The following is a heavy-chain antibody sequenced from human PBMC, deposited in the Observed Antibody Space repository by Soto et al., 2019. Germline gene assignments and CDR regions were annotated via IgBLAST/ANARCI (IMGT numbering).Heavy chain of an antibody. J-gene: IGHJ5*02. V-gene: IGHV4-59*01. D-gene: IGHD3-10*01. Sequence: SETLSLTCTVSGGSISSYYWSWIRQPPGKGLEWIGYIYYSGSTNYNPSLKSRVTISVDTSKNQFSLKLSSVTAADTAVYYCARDVNGSGSYYKLKPYNWFDPRGQGTLVTVSS. CDR3: ARDVNGSGSYYKLKPYNWFDP. CDR1: GGSISSYY. CDR2: IYYSGST.